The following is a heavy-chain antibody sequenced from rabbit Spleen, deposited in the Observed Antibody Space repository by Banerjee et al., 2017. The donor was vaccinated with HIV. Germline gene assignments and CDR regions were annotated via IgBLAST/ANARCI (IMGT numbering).Heavy chain of an antibody. CDR1: GFSFSGSLY. J-gene: IGHJ6*01. CDR3: ARDTSSSFSSYGMDL. D-gene: IGHD1-1*01. V-gene: IGHV1S40*01. CDR2: IELGSSGFT. Sequence: QSLEESGGDLVKPGTSLTLTCKASGFSFSGSLYICWVRQAPGKGLEWIACIELGSSGFTYFASWAKGRFTISKTSSTTVTLHMTSLTAADTATYFCARDTSSSFSSYGMDLWGPGTLVTVS.